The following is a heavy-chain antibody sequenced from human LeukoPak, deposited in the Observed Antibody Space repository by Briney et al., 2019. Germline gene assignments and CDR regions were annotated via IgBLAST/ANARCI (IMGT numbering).Heavy chain of an antibody. CDR2: ISFDGSNK. J-gene: IGHJ4*02. CDR1: GFTFSNYA. D-gene: IGHD4/OR15-4a*01. CDR3: ARRAGAYSHPYGY. Sequence: GGSLRLSCAASGFTFSNYAMHWVRQAPGKGLEWVSIISFDGSNKYYADSVKGRFTISRDNSKNTLYLQMNSLRAEDTAVYYCARRAGAYSHPYGYWGQGTLVTVSS. V-gene: IGHV3-30*03.